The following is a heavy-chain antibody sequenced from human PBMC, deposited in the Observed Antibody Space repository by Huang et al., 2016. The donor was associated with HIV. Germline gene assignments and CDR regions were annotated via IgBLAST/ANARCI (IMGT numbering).Heavy chain of an antibody. CDR3: ATVDYYDTSGPQRGYFDN. Sequence: QVQLVQSGAEVKKPGSSVKVSCKASGGSFRNFAIGWVRQAPGQGLEWMGGIIPTRGTANYAQKFQGRVTIIAEESTSTAYMELSSLRSEDTAVYYCATVDYYDTSGPQRGYFDNWGQGTLVTVSS. V-gene: IGHV1-69*01. CDR2: IIPTRGTA. D-gene: IGHD3-22*01. J-gene: IGHJ4*02. CDR1: GGSFRNFA.